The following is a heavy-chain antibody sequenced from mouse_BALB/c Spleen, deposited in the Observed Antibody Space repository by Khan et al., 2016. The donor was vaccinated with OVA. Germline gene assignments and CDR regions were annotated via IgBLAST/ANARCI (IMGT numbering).Heavy chain of an antibody. CDR1: GYSITSGYA. V-gene: IGHV3-2*02. CDR3: ARGNYYGYYFDY. J-gene: IGHJ2*01. D-gene: IGHD1-1*01. CDR2: ISYSGVT. Sequence: EVQLQESGPGLVKPSQSLSLTCTVTGYSITSGYAWNWIRQFPENKLEWMGYISYSGVTSYNPSLKSRISITRDTSKNQFFLQLNSLTIEDTATYYCARGNYYGYYFDYWGQGTTLTVSS.